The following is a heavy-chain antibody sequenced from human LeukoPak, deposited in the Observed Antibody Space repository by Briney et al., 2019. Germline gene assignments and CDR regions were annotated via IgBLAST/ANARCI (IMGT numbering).Heavy chain of an antibody. J-gene: IGHJ3*02. CDR2: ISGNTANT. V-gene: IGHV3-23*01. CDR3: AKDPNGDYIGTFDM. CDR1: GFTFSSYS. Sequence: GGSLRLSCAASGFTFSSYSMNWVRQAPGKGLEWVSWISGNTANTYYADSVQGRFSISRDNSKNTLYLQMYSLRAEDTAIYYCAKDPNGDYIGTFDMWGQGTMVTVSS. D-gene: IGHD4-17*01.